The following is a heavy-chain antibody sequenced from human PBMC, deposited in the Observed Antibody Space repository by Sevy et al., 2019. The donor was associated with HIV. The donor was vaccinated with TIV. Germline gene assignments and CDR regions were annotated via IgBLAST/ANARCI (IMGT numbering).Heavy chain of an antibody. V-gene: IGHV3-30-3*01. CDR1: GFTFSNYA. D-gene: IGHD3-9*01. CDR2: ISYDGSNK. CDR3: ARGGYYDILTGYYGPNFDY. Sequence: GESLKISCAASGFTFSNYAMHWVRQAPGKGLEWVAVISYDGSNKFYADSVKGRFTISRDNSKNTPYLQMNSLRAEDTAVYYCARGGYYDILTGYYGPNFDYWGQGTLVTVSS. J-gene: IGHJ4*02.